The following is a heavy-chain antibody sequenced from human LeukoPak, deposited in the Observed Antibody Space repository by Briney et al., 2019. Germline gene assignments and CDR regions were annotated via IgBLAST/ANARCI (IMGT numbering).Heavy chain of an antibody. Sequence: GESLKISCKGSGYSFMDYWIGWVRQMPGKGPEWMGFIFPHDSNTKYSPSFQGQVTISVDKSISTAYVQWSSLKASDTAMYYXARYGXXGXSSTXXXXSYFYYGMDVWGQGTTVTVSS. D-gene: IGHD2-2*01. CDR3: ARYGXXGXSSTXXXXSYFYYGMDV. V-gene: IGHV5-51*01. CDR2: IFPHDSNT. J-gene: IGHJ6*02. CDR1: GYSFMDYW.